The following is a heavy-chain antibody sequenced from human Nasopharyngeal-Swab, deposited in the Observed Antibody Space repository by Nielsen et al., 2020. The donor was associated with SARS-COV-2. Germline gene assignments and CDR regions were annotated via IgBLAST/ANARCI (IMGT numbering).Heavy chain of an antibody. CDR1: GGTFSSYA. D-gene: IGHD6-6*01. J-gene: IGHJ3*02. Sequence: SVKVSCKASGGTFSSYAISWVRQAPGQGLEWMGGIIPIFGTANYSQKFQGRVTITADESTSTAYMELSSLRSEDTAVYYCTTQLGDAFDIWGQGTMVTVSS. CDR2: IIPIFGTA. CDR3: TTQLGDAFDI. V-gene: IGHV1-69*13.